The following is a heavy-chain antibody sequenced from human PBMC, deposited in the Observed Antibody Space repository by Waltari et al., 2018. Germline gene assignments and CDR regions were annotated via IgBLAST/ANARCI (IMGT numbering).Heavy chain of an antibody. D-gene: IGHD3-22*01. CDR3: ARGGDSSGSYFGPNWYFDL. J-gene: IGHJ2*01. V-gene: IGHV3-21*02. CDR2: LSRNGLQT. CDR1: GFTFGSYS. Sequence: EVQLVESGGGLVKPGGFLRLSCAASGFTFGSYSLIWVRQAPGKGLEWVSCLSRNGLQTHYADSVKGRCTISRDNAKNSLSLQMNSLTADDTAVYYCARGGDSSGSYFGPNWYFDLWGRGTLITVSS.